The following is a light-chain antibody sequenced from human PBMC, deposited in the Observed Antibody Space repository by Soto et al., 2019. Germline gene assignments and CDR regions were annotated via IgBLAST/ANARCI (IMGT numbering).Light chain of an antibody. CDR2: GTS. CDR3: QQYGSPPIT. J-gene: IGKJ5*01. Sequence: EAVFTQSPSTLSLSPGERATLYCRASQSVSSTYLAWYQQQPGQAPRLLMSGTSNRATGTPDRFSGSGSGTDFTLTISRLEPEDFAVYYCQQYGSPPITFGQGTRLEIK. CDR1: QSVSSTY. V-gene: IGKV3-20*01.